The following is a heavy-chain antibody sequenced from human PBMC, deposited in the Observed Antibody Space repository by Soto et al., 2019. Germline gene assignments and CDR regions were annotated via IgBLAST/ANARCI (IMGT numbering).Heavy chain of an antibody. CDR3: ARVRVGATGAFDAFDI. V-gene: IGHV1-18*01. J-gene: IGHJ3*02. CDR1: GYTFTSYG. CDR2: ISAYNGNT. D-gene: IGHD1-26*01. Sequence: ASVKVSCKASGYTFTSYGISWVRQAPGQGLEWMGWISAYNGNTNYAQKLQGRVTMTTDTSTSTAYMELRSLRSDDTAVYYCARVRVGATGAFDAFDIWGQGTMVTVSS.